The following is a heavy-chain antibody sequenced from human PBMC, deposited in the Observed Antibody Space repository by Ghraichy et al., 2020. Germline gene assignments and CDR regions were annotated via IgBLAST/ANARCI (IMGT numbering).Heavy chain of an antibody. CDR2: ISSSSSYI. Sequence: GESPNISCAASGLTFSSYSMNWVRQAPGKGLEWVSSISSSSSYIYYADSVKGRFTISRDNAKNSLYLQMNSLRAEDTAVYYCARDPTSPRYYYDSSGRYYYGMDVWGQGTTVTVSS. V-gene: IGHV3-21*01. CDR3: ARDPTSPRYYYDSSGRYYYGMDV. CDR1: GLTFSSYS. D-gene: IGHD3-22*01. J-gene: IGHJ6*02.